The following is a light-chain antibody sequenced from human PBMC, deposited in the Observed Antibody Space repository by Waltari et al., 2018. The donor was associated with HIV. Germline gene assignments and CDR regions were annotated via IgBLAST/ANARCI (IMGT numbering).Light chain of an antibody. J-gene: IGKJ4*01. CDR3: QQIGSSLT. Sequence: EIVLTQSPGTLSLSPGERATLSCRASQRVTSTYLAWYQQKPGQAPRLLIYGASISATGIPVRVSGCGSETDFTLTISRLEAAEFAVYYWQQIGSSLTFGEGTKVEIK. CDR2: GAS. CDR1: QRVTSTY. V-gene: IGKV3-20*01.